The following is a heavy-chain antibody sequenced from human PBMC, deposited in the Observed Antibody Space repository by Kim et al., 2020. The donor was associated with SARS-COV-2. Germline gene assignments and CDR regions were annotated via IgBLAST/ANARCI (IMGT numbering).Heavy chain of an antibody. D-gene: IGHD3-16*01. J-gene: IGHJ5*02. CDR3: AGRGNWFDP. Sequence: GNPTYAQGFAGRFVFSLDTSVSTAYLQISSLKAEDTAVYYCAGRGNWFDPWGQGTLVTVSS. V-gene: IGHV7-4-1*02. CDR2: GNP.